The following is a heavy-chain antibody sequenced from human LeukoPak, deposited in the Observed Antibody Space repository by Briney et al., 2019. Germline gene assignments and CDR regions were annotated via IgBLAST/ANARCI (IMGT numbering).Heavy chain of an antibody. V-gene: IGHV3-21*01. Sequence: PGGSLRLSCAASGFTFSTYSMNWVRQAPGKGMEWVSSISSNNRYIYYADSVKGRFTISRDNAKNSLYLQMNSLRAEDTAVYYCARSRRDGYIPEVDYWGQGTLVTVSS. J-gene: IGHJ4*02. CDR3: ARSRRDGYIPEVDY. D-gene: IGHD5-12*01. CDR1: GFTFSTYS. CDR2: ISSNNRYI.